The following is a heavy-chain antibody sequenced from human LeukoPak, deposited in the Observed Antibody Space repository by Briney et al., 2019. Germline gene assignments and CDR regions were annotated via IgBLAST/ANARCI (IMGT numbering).Heavy chain of an antibody. Sequence: GGSLRLSCAASGFTFSSYDMHWVRQAPGKGLEWVAVISYDGSNKYYADSVKGRFTISRDNSRNTLYLQMNSLRAEDTAVYYCAKESVRYYYYGMDVWGQGTTVTVSS. J-gene: IGHJ6*02. V-gene: IGHV3-30*18. CDR3: AKESVRYYYYGMDV. CDR1: GFTFSSYD. D-gene: IGHD6-6*01. CDR2: ISYDGSNK.